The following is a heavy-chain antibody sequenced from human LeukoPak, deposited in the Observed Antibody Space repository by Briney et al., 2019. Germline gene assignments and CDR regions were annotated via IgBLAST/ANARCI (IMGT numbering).Heavy chain of an antibody. CDR3: ARGRNWGGGAFDI. Sequence: PSETLSLTCTVSGGSISSYYWSWIRQPPGKGLEWLGYIYYSGSTNYNPSLKSRVTISVDTSKNQFSLKLSSVTAADTAVYYCARGRNWGGGAFDIWGQGTMVTVSS. CDR1: GGSISSYY. CDR2: IYYSGST. V-gene: IGHV4-59*01. D-gene: IGHD7-27*01. J-gene: IGHJ3*02.